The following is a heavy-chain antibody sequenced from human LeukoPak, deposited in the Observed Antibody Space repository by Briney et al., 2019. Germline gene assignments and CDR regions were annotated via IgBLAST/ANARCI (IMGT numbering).Heavy chain of an antibody. CDR2: ISAYNGNT. J-gene: IGHJ4*02. CDR3: AGGDDSSGYYPPSPFDY. CDR1: GYTFTSYG. V-gene: IGHV1-18*01. D-gene: IGHD3-22*01. Sequence: GASVKVSCKASGYTFTSYGISWVRQAPGQGLEWMGWISAYNGNTNYAQKLQGRVTMTTDTSTSTAYMELRSLRSDDTAVYYCAGGDDSSGYYPPSPFDYWGQGTLVTVSS.